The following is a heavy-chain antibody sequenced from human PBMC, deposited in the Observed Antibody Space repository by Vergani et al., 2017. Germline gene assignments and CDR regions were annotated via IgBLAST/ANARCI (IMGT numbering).Heavy chain of an antibody. Sequence: QVQLQESGPGLVKPSQTLSLTCTVSGGSISSGGYYWSWIRQPPGKGLEWIGYIYYSGSTYYNPSLRSRVTISVDTSKNQFSLNLSSVTASDTAVYYCARSPLYCSSTICHKVGYFQHWGQGTLVTVSS. CDR3: ARSPLYCSSTICHKVGYFQH. V-gene: IGHV4-31*03. CDR2: IYYSGST. J-gene: IGHJ1*01. CDR1: GGSISSGGYY. D-gene: IGHD2-2*02.